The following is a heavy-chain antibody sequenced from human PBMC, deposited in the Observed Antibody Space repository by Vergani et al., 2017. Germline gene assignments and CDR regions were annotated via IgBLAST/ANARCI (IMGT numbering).Heavy chain of an antibody. CDR2: IWYDGSNK. V-gene: IGHV3-33*01. Sequence: QVQLVESGGGVVQPGRSLRLSCAASGFTFSSYGMHWVRQAPGKGLEWVAVIWYDGSNKYYADSVKGRFTISRDNSKNTLYLQMNSLRAEDTAVYYCAREWGSVYVLRFLEWLSEDYYYYGMDVWGQGTTVTVSS. D-gene: IGHD3-3*01. CDR1: GFTFSSYG. CDR3: AREWGSVYVLRFLEWLSEDYYYYGMDV. J-gene: IGHJ6*02.